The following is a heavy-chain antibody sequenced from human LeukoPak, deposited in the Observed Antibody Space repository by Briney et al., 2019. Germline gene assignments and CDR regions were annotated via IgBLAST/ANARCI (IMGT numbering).Heavy chain of an antibody. V-gene: IGHV3-7*01. J-gene: IGHJ6*03. CDR3: GRYYYYYYMDV. CDR1: GFTFSTYW. Sequence: GGSLRLSCGASGFTFSTYWMSWVRQAPGKGLEWVANIKEDGSEKNHVDSLKGRFTISRDNAKNSVYLQMNSLRAEDTAVYYCGRYYYYYYMDVWGKGTTVTVSS. CDR2: IKEDGSEK.